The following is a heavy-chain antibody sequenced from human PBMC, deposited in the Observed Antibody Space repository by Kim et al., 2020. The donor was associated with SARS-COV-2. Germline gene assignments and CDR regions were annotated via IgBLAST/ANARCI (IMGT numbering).Heavy chain of an antibody. CDR3: ARGPSITGTFFDY. D-gene: IGHD1-20*01. Sequence: AQKFQGRVTMTRDTSISTAYMELSRLRYDDTAVYYCARGPSITGTFFDYWGQGTLVTVSS. V-gene: IGHV1-2*02. J-gene: IGHJ4*02.